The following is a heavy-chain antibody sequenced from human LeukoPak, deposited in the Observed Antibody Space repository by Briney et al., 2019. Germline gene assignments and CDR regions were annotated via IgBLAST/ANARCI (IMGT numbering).Heavy chain of an antibody. D-gene: IGHD2-21*02. CDR3: ARGSYLYCGGDCYSGAFDY. V-gene: IGHV4-59*05. CDR1: GFTFSSYE. J-gene: IGHJ4*02. CDR2: IYYSGST. Sequence: KPGRSLRLSCAASGFTFSSYEMNWVRQAPGKGLEWVGCIYYSGSTYYNPSLKSRVTISVDTSKNQFSLKLSSVTAADTAVYYCARGSYLYCGGDCYSGAFDYWGQGTLVTVSS.